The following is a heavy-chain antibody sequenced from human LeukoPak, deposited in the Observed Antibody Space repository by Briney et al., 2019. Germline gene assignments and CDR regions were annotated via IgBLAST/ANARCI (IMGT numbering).Heavy chain of an antibody. J-gene: IGHJ4*02. CDR3: ARDAEYYYDSSGYSHGGY. D-gene: IGHD3-22*01. V-gene: IGHV1-2*02. Sequence: ASVKVSCKASGYTFTGYYMHWVRQAPGQGLEWMGWINPNSGGTNYAQKFQGRVTMTRDTSISTAYMELSRPRSDDTAVYYCARDAEYYYDSSGYSHGGYWGQGTLVTVSS. CDR2: INPNSGGT. CDR1: GYTFTGYY.